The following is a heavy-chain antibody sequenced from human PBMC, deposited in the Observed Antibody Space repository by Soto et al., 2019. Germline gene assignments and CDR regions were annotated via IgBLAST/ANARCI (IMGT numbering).Heavy chain of an antibody. V-gene: IGHV4-31*03. Sequence: QVQLQESGPGLVKPSQTLSLTCTVSGGSISSGGYYWSWIRQHPGKGREWIGYIYYSGSTYYNPSLKSRVTISVDTSKNQFSLKLSSVTAADTAVYYCARAERAGGELRRVGAGWFDPWGQGTLVTVSS. D-gene: IGHD3-10*01. CDR1: GGSISSGGYY. CDR2: IYYSGST. J-gene: IGHJ5*02. CDR3: ARAERAGGELRRVGAGWFDP.